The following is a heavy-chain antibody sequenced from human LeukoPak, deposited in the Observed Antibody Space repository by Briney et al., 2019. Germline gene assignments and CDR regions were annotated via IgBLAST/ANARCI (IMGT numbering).Heavy chain of an antibody. CDR2: ISGSGDST. CDR3: ATRRFGTQDIVVVPAASNWFDP. Sequence: PGGSLRLSCAASGFTFSSFALSWVRQAPGKGLEWVSSISGSGDSTYYMESVKGRFTISRDNSKNTLYLQMNSLRAEDTAVYYCATRRFGTQDIVVVPAASNWFDPWGQGTLVTVSS. D-gene: IGHD2-2*01. CDR1: GFTFSSFA. V-gene: IGHV3-23*01. J-gene: IGHJ5*02.